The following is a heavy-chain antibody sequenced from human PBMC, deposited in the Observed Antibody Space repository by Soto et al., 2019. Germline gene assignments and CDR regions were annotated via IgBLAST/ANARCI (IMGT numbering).Heavy chain of an antibody. D-gene: IGHD6-6*01. CDR1: GYTFTDYR. CDR2: INPSGGST. Sequence: QVQLVQSGVEVKKPGASVKVSCKASGYTFTDYRMIWVRQAPGQGLEWMGIINPSGGSTNYAPNFQGRVTLTRESFTSTGYMELSNLRSEDTAVYYCARPAGRLANWFDPWGQGTLVTVSS. J-gene: IGHJ5*02. CDR3: ARPAGRLANWFDP. V-gene: IGHV1-46*01.